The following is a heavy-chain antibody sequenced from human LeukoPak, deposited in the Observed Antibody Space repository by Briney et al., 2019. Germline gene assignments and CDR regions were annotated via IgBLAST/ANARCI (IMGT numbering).Heavy chain of an antibody. D-gene: IGHD3-3*02. V-gene: IGHV1-69*04. Sequence: SVKVSCKASGYTFTSYAISWVRQAPGQGLEWMGRIIPILGIANYAQKFQGRVTITADKSTSTAYMELSSLRSEDTAVYYCARTRAFLHYNVIDDYWGQGTLVTVSS. CDR3: ARTRAFLHYNVIDDY. CDR1: GYTFTSYA. CDR2: IIPILGIA. J-gene: IGHJ4*02.